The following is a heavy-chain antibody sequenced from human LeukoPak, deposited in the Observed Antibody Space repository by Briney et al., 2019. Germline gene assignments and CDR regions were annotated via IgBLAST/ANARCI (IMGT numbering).Heavy chain of an antibody. Sequence: PGGSLGLSCAASGFTFSNYAMGWVRQAPGKGLEWVSTISGRGGSTYYTDSVRGRFTISRDNSKNRLYLQMNSLRAEDSAVYYCAKMSYSSGWGPGGFDYWGQGTLVTVSS. D-gene: IGHD6-19*01. CDR3: AKMSYSSGWGPGGFDY. J-gene: IGHJ4*02. CDR1: GFTFSNYA. V-gene: IGHV3-23*01. CDR2: ISGRGGST.